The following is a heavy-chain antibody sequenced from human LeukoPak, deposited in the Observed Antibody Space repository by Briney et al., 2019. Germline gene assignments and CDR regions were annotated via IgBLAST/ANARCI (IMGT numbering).Heavy chain of an antibody. CDR3: ARGIGYCSGGSCYSFDY. Sequence: PGGSLRLSCAASGFTFSSYWMSWVRQAPGKGLEWVANIKQDGSEKYYVDSVKGRFTISRDNAKNSLYLQMNSLRAEDTAVYYCARGIGYCSGGSCYSFDYWGQGTLVTVSS. CDR1: GFTFSSYW. V-gene: IGHV3-7*03. D-gene: IGHD2-15*01. J-gene: IGHJ4*02. CDR2: IKQDGSEK.